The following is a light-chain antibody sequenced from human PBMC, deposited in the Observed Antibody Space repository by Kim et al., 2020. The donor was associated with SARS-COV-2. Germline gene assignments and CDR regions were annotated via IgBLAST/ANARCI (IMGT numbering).Light chain of an antibody. J-gene: IGKJ3*01. Sequence: EIVLTQSPGTLSLSPGERATLSCRASQSVSSNFLAWYQQKPGQAPRLLIYGASNRATGIPDRFSGSGSGTEFSLTITRLEPEDFAVYHCQQYFDCGALTFGPGTKVDIK. V-gene: IGKV3-20*01. CDR1: QSVSSNF. CDR3: QQYFDCGALT. CDR2: GAS.